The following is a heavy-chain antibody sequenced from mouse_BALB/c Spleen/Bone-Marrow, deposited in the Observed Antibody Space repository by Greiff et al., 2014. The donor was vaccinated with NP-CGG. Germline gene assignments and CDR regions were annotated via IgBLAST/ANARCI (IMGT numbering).Heavy chain of an antibody. CDR2: IWAGGST. Sequence: VQLQQSGPGLVAPSQSLSITCTVSGVFFTSYGLHWVRQPLGKGLEWLGGIWAGGSTNYNSALMSRLSISKDNSKSQVFLKMNSPQTDDTAMYYCARDPVYDNYDAMDYWGQGTSVTVSS. D-gene: IGHD2-3*01. CDR3: ARDPVYDNYDAMDY. V-gene: IGHV2-9*02. CDR1: GVFFTSYG. J-gene: IGHJ4*01.